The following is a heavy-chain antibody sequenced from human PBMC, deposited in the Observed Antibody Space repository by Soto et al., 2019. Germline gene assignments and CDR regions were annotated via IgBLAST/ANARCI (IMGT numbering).Heavy chain of an antibody. Sequence: QVQLVQSGAEMKKPGSLVKVSCKASGGTFSNVAIAWVRQAPGQGLEWMGGIFPVFGTATYAQKFRGRVMLVXXESTNTTYMELNSLTSEDTALYYCARAPQWSPTWYSYGLDVWGQGTSVIVSS. V-gene: IGHV1-69*05. J-gene: IGHJ6*02. CDR3: ARAPQWSPTWYSYGLDV. CDR1: GGTFSNVA. D-gene: IGHD2-15*01. CDR2: IFPVFGTA.